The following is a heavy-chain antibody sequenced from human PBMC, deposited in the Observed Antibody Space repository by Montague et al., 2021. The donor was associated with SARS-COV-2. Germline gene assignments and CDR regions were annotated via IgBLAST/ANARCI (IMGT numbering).Heavy chain of an antibody. CDR1: GGSISSAYFY. Sequence: SETLSLTCTVSGGSISSAYFYWGWIRQPPGKGLEWIGTIYYDGKTYYNSSLSSRVFLSADTSNNHFSLELNSVTTSDTAVYYCARHALRYCISANCSPVGAIDCRGQGILVTVSS. CDR2: IYYDGKT. V-gene: IGHV4-39*01. J-gene: IGHJ4*02. CDR3: ARHALRYCISANCSPVGAIDC. D-gene: IGHD2-2*01.